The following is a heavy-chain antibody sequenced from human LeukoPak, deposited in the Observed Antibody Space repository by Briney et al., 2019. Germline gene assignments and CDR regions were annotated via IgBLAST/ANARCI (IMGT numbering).Heavy chain of an antibody. J-gene: IGHJ6*02. Sequence: SETLSLTCTVSGGFISSYYWSWIRQPPGKGLEWIGYIYYSGSTNYNPSLKSRVTISVDTSKNQFSLKLSSVTAADTAVYYCAREEALYGMDVWGQGTTVTVSS. V-gene: IGHV4-59*01. CDR3: AREEALYGMDV. CDR2: IYYSGST. CDR1: GGFISSYY.